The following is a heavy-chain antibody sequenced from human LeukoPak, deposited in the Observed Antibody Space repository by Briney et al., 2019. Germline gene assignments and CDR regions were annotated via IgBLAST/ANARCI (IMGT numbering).Heavy chain of an antibody. V-gene: IGHV4-34*01. CDR2: INHSGST. CDR3: ARTYRASRYFDY. Sequence: SETLSLTCAVYGGSFSGYYWSWIRQPPGKGLEWIGEINHSGSTNYNPSLKSRVTISVDTSKNQFSLKLSSVTAADTAVYYCARTYRASRYFDYWGQGTLVTVSS. J-gene: IGHJ4*02. CDR1: GGSFSGYY. D-gene: IGHD3-10*01.